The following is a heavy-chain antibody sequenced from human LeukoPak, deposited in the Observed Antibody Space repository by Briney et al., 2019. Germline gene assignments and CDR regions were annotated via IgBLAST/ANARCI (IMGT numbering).Heavy chain of an antibody. V-gene: IGHV3-23*01. CDR3: AKDRPFDP. J-gene: IGHJ5*02. CDR2: ISGSGGST. Sequence: PGGSLRLSCVASGFTFSSYAMSWVRQAPGKGLGWVSGISGSGGSTYYADSVKGRFTISRNHSKNTLYLQMNSLRAEDTAVYYCAKDRPFDPWGQGTLVTASS. CDR1: GFTFSSYA.